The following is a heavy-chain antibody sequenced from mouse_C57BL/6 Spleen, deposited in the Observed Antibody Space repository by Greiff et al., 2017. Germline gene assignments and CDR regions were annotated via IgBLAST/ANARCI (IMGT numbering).Heavy chain of an antibody. CDR2: IDPSDSYT. J-gene: IGHJ2*01. D-gene: IGHD2-1*01. Sequence: QVHVKQPGAELVMPGASVKLSCKASGYTFTSYWMPWVKQRPGQVLEWIGEIDPSDSYTNYNHKFKGKSTLTVDKSSSTAYRQLSSLTSEDSAVYYCARYGNYYFDYWGQGTTLTVSS. V-gene: IGHV1-69*01. CDR1: GYTFTSYW. CDR3: ARYGNYYFDY.